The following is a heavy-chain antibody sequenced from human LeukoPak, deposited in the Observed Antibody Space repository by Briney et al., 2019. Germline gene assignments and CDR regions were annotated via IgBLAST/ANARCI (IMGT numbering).Heavy chain of an antibody. CDR1: GFAFSSYW. D-gene: IGHD2-8*01. J-gene: IGHJ4*02. CDR2: IKQDGSEK. CDR3: AKGGRGNGEVY. Sequence: GGSLRLSCAASGFAFSSYWMSWVRQAPGKGLEWVANIKQDGSEKYYVDSVKGRFTISRDNAKNSLYLQMNSLRAEDTAVYYCAKGGRGNGEVYWGQGTLVTVSS. V-gene: IGHV3-7*01.